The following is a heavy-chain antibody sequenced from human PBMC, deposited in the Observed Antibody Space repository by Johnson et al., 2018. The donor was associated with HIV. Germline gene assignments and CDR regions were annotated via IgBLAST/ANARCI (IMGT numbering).Heavy chain of an antibody. CDR3: ARERNYGTHAAFDI. V-gene: IGHV3-33*08. CDR2: IRYDGSDK. J-gene: IGHJ3*02. Sequence: QMLLVESGGGVVQPGRSLRLSCAASGFTFSSYGMHWVRQAPGKGLEWVAFIRYDGSDKYYGDSVKGRFTISRDNSKNTLYLQMNSLRAEDTAVYYCARERNYGTHAAFDIWGQGTMVTVSS. CDR1: GFTFSSYG. D-gene: IGHD1-7*01.